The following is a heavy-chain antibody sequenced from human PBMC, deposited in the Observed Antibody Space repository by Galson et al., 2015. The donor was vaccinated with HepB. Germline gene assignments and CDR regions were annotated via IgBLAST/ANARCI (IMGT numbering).Heavy chain of an antibody. J-gene: IGHJ4*02. Sequence: SLRLSCAASGFTFSSYSMNWVRQAPGKGLEWVSSISSSSSYIYYADSVKGRFTISRDNAKNSLYLQMNSLRAEDTAVYYCAGSGYSYGTPAWDYWGQGTLVTVSS. CDR2: ISSSSSYI. CDR3: AGSGYSYGTPAWDY. V-gene: IGHV3-21*01. CDR1: GFTFSSYS. D-gene: IGHD5-18*01.